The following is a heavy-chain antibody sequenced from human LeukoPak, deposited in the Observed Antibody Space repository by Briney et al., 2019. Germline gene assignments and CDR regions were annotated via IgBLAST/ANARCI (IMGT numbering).Heavy chain of an antibody. Sequence: TGGSLRLSCAASGFTFSSYWVSWVRQAPGKGLEWVANIKQDGSEKYYVDSVKGRFTISRDNAKNSLYLQMNSLRAEDTAVYYCARDPTAMITPRFDYWGQGTLVTVSS. D-gene: IGHD5-18*01. J-gene: IGHJ4*02. V-gene: IGHV3-7*01. CDR2: IKQDGSEK. CDR3: ARDPTAMITPRFDY. CDR1: GFTFSSYW.